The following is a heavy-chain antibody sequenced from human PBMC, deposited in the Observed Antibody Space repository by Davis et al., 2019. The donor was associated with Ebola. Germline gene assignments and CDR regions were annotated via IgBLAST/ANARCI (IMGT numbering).Heavy chain of an antibody. D-gene: IGHD1-7*01. J-gene: IGHJ4*02. CDR3: ARGELGGDY. V-gene: IGHV3-21*01. CDR2: MNSAGSFA. Sequence: PGKSLKISCAASGFKFSGYTMHWVRQAPGKGLEWVSSMNSAGSFAYYADSVKGRFTISRDNAKNSLYLQMNSLRDEDTAVYYCARGELGGDYYGQGTLVTVSS. CDR1: GFKFSGYT.